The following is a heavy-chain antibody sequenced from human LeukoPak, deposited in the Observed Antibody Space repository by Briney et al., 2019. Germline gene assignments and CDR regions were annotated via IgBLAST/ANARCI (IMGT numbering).Heavy chain of an antibody. D-gene: IGHD5-18*01. Sequence: GGSLRLSCAASGFTFSSNAMSWVRQAPGKGLEWVSAISGSGGSTYYADSVKGRFTISRDNSKNTLYLQMNSLRAEDTAVYYCAKIRIQLWSSHYFDYWGQGTLVTVSS. V-gene: IGHV3-23*01. CDR1: GFTFSSNA. CDR3: AKIRIQLWSSHYFDY. CDR2: ISGSGGST. J-gene: IGHJ4*02.